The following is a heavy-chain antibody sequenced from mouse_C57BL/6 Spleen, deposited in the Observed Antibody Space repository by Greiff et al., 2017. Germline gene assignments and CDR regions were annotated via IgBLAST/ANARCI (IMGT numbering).Heavy chain of an antibody. CDR2: IYPGDGIT. Sequence: QVQLQQSGPELVKPGASVKMSCKASGYTFTSYDINWVKQRPGQGLEWIGLIYPGDGITKYKDKFKGKATLTVDNSSSTAYMELHSLTSEDSAVYFCARKMLGAYGPYYVDYWGQGTTLTVSS. J-gene: IGHJ2*01. CDR3: ARKMLGAYGPYYVDY. V-gene: IGHV1-85*01. D-gene: IGHD1-1*01. CDR1: GYTFTSYD.